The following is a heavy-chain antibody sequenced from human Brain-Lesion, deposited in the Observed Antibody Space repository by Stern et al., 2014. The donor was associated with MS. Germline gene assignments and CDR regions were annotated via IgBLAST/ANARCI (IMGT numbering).Heavy chain of an antibody. CDR3: ARGYYGSGRPQKGMDV. D-gene: IGHD3-10*01. CDR2: INPNSGGT. Sequence: VQLVQSGAEVKQPGASVKVSCKASGYTFTGYYMYWVRQAPGQGLEWMGRINPNSGGTQYAQKFQGRVTMTRDTSITTAYMELSRLRSDDTAVYYCARGYYGSGRPQKGMDVWGQGTTVTVSS. J-gene: IGHJ6*02. V-gene: IGHV1-2*06. CDR1: GYTFTGYY.